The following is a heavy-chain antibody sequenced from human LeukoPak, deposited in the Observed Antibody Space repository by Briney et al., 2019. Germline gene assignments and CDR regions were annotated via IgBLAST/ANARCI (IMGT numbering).Heavy chain of an antibody. CDR2: IYSGGST. V-gene: IGHV3-53*01. D-gene: IGHD5-18*01. J-gene: IGHJ4*02. CDR1: GFTVSSNY. CDR3: VRLRGYSYGAPDY. Sequence: PGGSLTLSCPASGFTVSSNYMTWVRQAPGKGLAWVSVIYSGGSTYYADSVKGRFTISRDNSKNTLYLQMNSLRVEDTAAYYCVRLRGYSYGAPDYWGQGALVTVSS.